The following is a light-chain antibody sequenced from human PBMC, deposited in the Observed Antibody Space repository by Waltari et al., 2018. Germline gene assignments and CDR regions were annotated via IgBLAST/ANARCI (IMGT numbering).Light chain of an antibody. Sequence: QSALTQPRSVSGSPGQSVTISCTGTSSDVGGYNYVSWYLQHPGKAPKLIIYDFSKPPSGVPARFSGSNSGNTASLTISGLQAEDEADYYCCSYAGSYSVVFGGGTKLTVL. CDR2: DFS. V-gene: IGLV2-11*01. J-gene: IGLJ2*01. CDR3: CSYAGSYSVV. CDR1: SSDVGGYNY.